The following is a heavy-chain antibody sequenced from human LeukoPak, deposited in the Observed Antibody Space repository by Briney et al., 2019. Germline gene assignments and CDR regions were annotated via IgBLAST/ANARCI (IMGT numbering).Heavy chain of an antibody. V-gene: IGHV1-69*06. CDR3: ATEGQESSGYFDY. CDR1: VCSFNNYA. Sequence: GASVRVSFTSSVCSFNNYAINWVRQAPGQGGEGMGSIILIFNTAGYAQSLQHRATITPDKSTPTLYMELSRLRSEDTAVYFCATEGQESSGYFDYWGQGPLVTVSS. CDR2: IILIFNTA. D-gene: IGHD3-10*01. J-gene: IGHJ4*02.